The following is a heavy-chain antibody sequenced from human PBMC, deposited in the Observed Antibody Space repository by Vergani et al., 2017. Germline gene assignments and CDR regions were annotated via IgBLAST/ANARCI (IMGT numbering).Heavy chain of an antibody. J-gene: IGHJ4*02. CDR2: IYYSGST. CDR1: GGSISSYY. V-gene: IGHV4-39*07. D-gene: IGHD3-22*01. CDR3: ARVFYDSSGYYYSPPALFDY. Sequence: QVQLQESGPGLVKPSETLSLTCTVSGGSISSYYWGWIRQPPGKGLEWIGSIYYSGSTYYNPSLKSRVTISVDTSKNQFSLKLSSVTAADTAVYYCARVFYDSSGYYYSPPALFDYWGQGTLVTVSS.